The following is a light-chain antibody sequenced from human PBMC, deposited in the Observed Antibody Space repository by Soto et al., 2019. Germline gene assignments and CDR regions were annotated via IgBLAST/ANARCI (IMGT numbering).Light chain of an antibody. V-gene: IGKV3D-20*01. J-gene: IGKJ5*01. CDR1: QSVSSSY. CDR2: DAS. CDR3: QQYGSSPRNT. Sequence: EIVLTQSPATLSLSPGEGATLSCGASQSVSSSYLAWYQQKPGLAPRLLIYDASSRATGIPDRFSGSGSGTDFTLTISRLEPEDFAVYYCQQYGSSPRNTFGQGTRLEIK.